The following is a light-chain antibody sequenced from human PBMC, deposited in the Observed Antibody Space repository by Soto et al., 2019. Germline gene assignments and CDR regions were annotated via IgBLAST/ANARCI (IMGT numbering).Light chain of an antibody. J-gene: IGKJ4*01. CDR1: QSVSSW. CDR2: AAC. V-gene: IGKV1-12*01. Sequence: DIPLTQSPSTLSASVGDRVTITCRASQSVSSWLACYQQKPGPAPQLLIYAACRLLRVVPTMSNSGVSATSFTLTIVSQLDVDFATTLCQQANSFPVTFGGGTKVDIK. CDR3: QQANSFPVT.